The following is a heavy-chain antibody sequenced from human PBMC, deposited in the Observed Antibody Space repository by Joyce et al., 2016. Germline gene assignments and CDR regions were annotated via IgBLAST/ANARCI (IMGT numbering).Heavy chain of an antibody. CDR1: GFSFRNAW. Sequence: EVQLVESGGGLVKPGGSLRLSCAASGFSFRNAWVTWVRQATGKGVEGVGRDKRKSQGETTDDAAPVKGRFTISRDDSRDTAYLQMNSLKSEDTGVYFCVTGLCIGTACHWDDAFDVWGQGTMVTVSS. J-gene: IGHJ3*01. D-gene: IGHD2-2*01. CDR2: DKRKSQGETT. V-gene: IGHV3-15*01. CDR3: VTGLCIGTACHWDDAFDV.